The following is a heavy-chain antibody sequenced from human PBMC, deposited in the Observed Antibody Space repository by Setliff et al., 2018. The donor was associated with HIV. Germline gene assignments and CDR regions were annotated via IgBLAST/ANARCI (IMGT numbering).Heavy chain of an antibody. J-gene: IGHJ6*03. V-gene: IGHV3-33*07. CDR2: IWYDGSDK. D-gene: IGHD2-15*01. CDR1: EFPFSSYG. Sequence: GGSLRLSCAASEFPFSSYGRYWFRQAPAKGLEWVAAIWYDGSDKYYADSLKGRFTIYRDNSKNTLYLQMNGLRSEDTAVDYCTRGGGQYCSSGSCSSRFHYYYYYMDVWGQGTTVTVSS. CDR3: TRGGGQYCSSGSCSSRFHYYYYYMDV.